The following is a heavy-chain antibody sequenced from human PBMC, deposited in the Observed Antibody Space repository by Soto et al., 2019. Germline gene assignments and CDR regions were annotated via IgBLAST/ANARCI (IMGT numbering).Heavy chain of an antibody. CDR1: GYSFTDYH. CDR2: INPKSGGT. CDR3: ARGDSTDCSNGVCSFFYNHDMDV. D-gene: IGHD2-8*01. V-gene: IGHV1-2*04. J-gene: IGHJ6*02. Sequence: QVQLVQSGAEVKKPGASVNVSCKASGYSFTDYHIHWVRQAPGQGLEWLGRINPKSGGTSTAQKFQGWVTMTTDPSISTASMELTRLTSDDPAIYYCARGDSTDCSNGVCSFFYNHDMDVWGQGTTVTVSS.